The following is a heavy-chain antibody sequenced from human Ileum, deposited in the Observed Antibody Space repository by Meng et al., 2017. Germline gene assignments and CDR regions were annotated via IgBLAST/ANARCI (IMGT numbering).Heavy chain of an antibody. CDR1: GFTFSTFW. CDR3: ARGGEMYGSY. CDR2: IKEEGSEK. V-gene: IGHV3-7*01. Sequence: GESLKISCVASGFTFSTFWMSWVRQAPGKGREWVARIKEEGSEKDYVDSVKGRFTISRDNAKNSLYLQLNSLRAEDTSVYYCARGGEMYGSYWGQGTLVTVSS. J-gene: IGHJ4*02. D-gene: IGHD3-10*01.